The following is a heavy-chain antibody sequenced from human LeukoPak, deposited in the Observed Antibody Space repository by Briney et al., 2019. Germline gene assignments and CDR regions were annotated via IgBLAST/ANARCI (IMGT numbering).Heavy chain of an antibody. D-gene: IGHD1-7*01. CDR1: GDSIRGADFY. V-gene: IGHV4-31*03. J-gene: IGHJ5*02. CDR2: IFYSGSS. Sequence: SETLSLTCTVSGDSIRGADFYWSWNRQHRGKGLDWLGYIFYSGSSYYNPSLKSRVTISVDTSKNDFSLKLASVTAADTAVYFCARVELRRGLRWFDPWGQGTLVTVSS. CDR3: ARVELRRGLRWFDP.